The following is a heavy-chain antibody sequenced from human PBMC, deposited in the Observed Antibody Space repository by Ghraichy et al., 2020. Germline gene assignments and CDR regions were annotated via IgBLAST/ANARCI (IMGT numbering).Heavy chain of an antibody. V-gene: IGHV4-4*07. CDR3: ARDLGFLAVAGPPESY. D-gene: IGHD6-19*01. CDR1: GGSISSYY. CDR2: IYTSGST. J-gene: IGHJ4*02. Sequence: SETLSLTCTVSGGSISSYYWSWIRQPAGKGLEWIGRIYTSGSTNYNPSLKSRVTMSVDTSKNQFSLKLSSVTAADTAVYYCARDLGFLAVAGPPESYWGQGTLVTVSS.